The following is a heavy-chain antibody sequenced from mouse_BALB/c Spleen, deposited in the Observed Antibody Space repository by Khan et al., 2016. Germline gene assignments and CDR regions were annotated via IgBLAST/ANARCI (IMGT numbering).Heavy chain of an antibody. CDR1: GYSITSDYA. J-gene: IGHJ1*01. CDR2: ISYSGST. CDR3: SRAPPRWYFDV. V-gene: IGHV3-2*02. Sequence: EVQLQESGPGLVKPSQSLYLTCTVTGYSITSDYAWNLIRQFPGNKLEWMGYISYSGSTSYNPSLKSRISITRDTSKNQFFLQLNSVTTEDTATXYCSRAPPRWYFDVWGAGTTVTVSS.